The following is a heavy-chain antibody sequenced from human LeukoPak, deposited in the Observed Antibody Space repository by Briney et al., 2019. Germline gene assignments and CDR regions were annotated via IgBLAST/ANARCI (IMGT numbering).Heavy chain of an antibody. V-gene: IGHV3-23*01. CDR2: ISGSGGST. J-gene: IGHJ6*02. CDR3: AKDPTMIVGEDYYYGMDV. D-gene: IGHD3-22*01. CDR1: GFTFDDYG. Sequence: PGGSLRLSCAASGFTFDDYGMSWVRQAPGKGLEWVSAISGSGGSTYYADSVKGRFTISRDNSKNTLYLQMNSLRAEDTAVYYCAKDPTMIVGEDYYYGMDVWGQGTTVTVSS.